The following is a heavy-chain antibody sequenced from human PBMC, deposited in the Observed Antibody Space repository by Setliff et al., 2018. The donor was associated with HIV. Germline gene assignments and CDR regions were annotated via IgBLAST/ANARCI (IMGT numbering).Heavy chain of an antibody. CDR1: GYSISSGYY. Sequence: SETLSLTCTVTGYSISSGYYWAWIRQPPGKGLEWIGYIYHAGNTYYNPSLKSRVTISVDTSKNQISRRLNSLTAADTAVYYCARGTTLNVVPDAFDIWGQGTMVTVSS. CDR2: IYHAGNT. CDR3: ARGTTLNVVPDAFDI. J-gene: IGHJ3*02. D-gene: IGHD4-17*01. V-gene: IGHV4-38-2*02.